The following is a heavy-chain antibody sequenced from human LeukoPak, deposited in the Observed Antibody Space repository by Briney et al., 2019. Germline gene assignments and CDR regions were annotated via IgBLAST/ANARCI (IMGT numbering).Heavy chain of an antibody. D-gene: IGHD1-26*01. V-gene: IGHV4-59*01. CDR1: GGSISSYY. Sequence: SETLSLTCTVSGGSISSYYWSWIRQPPGKGLEWIGYIYYSGSTNYNPSLKSRVTISVDTSENQFSLKLSSVTAADTAVYYCARDKVGASDYWGQGTLVTVSS. CDR3: ARDKVGASDY. J-gene: IGHJ4*02. CDR2: IYYSGST.